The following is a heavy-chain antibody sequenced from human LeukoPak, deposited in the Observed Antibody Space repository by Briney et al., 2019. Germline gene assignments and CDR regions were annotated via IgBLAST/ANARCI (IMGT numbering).Heavy chain of an antibody. CDR2: MDTNSDNT. CDR1: GYTFTSYY. Sequence: ASVKVSCKASGYTFTSYYMHWVRQAPGQGLEWMGWMDTNSDNTVSAQKFQGRVTMTKTASISTAYMELRSLRSEDTAVYYCMSTSNWGSVIDYWGQGTLVTVSS. J-gene: IGHJ4*02. V-gene: IGHV1-8*02. D-gene: IGHD7-27*01. CDR3: MSTSNWGSVIDY.